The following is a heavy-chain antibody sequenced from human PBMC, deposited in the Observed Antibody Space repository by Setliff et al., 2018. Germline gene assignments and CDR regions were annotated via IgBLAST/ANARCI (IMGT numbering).Heavy chain of an antibody. CDR3: STGSIVGATAAEYFQH. CDR1: GLTFSSYG. V-gene: IGHV3-33*01. D-gene: IGHD1-26*01. J-gene: IGHJ1*01. Sequence: GGSLRLSCAASGLTFSSYGMYWVRQAPGKGLEWVAVLWYDGSNKNYADSVKDRFTVSRDNSKNTLYLQMNSLRAEDTAVYYCSTGSIVGATAAEYFQHWGQGTLVTVSS. CDR2: LWYDGSNK.